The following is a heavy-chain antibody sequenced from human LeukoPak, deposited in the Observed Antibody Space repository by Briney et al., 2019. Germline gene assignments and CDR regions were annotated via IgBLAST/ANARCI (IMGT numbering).Heavy chain of an antibody. Sequence: SETLSLTCTVSGGSISSYYWSWIRQPPGKGLEGIGYISYSGSTSYNPSLKSRVTISVDTSKNQFSLKLSSVTAADTAVYYCARGRGTYDYWGQGTLVTVSS. D-gene: IGHD3-16*01. J-gene: IGHJ4*02. CDR3: ARGRGTYDY. CDR2: ISYSGST. CDR1: GGSISSYY. V-gene: IGHV4-59*01.